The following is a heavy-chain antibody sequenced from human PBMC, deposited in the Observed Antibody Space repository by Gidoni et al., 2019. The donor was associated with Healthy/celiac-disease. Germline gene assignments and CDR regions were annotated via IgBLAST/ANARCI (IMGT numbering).Heavy chain of an antibody. D-gene: IGHD3-3*01. Sequence: EVQLVESGGGLVQPGGSLRPSCAASGFHVRRDGMNWVRQAPGKGLEWVSYISSSSSTIYYADSVKGRFTISRDNAKNSLYLQMNSLRDEDTAVYYCARGVDFWSGYFPYYFDYWGQGTLVTVSS. J-gene: IGHJ4*02. CDR2: ISSSSSTI. CDR3: ARGVDFWSGYFPYYFDY. CDR1: GFHVRRDG. V-gene: IGHV3-48*02.